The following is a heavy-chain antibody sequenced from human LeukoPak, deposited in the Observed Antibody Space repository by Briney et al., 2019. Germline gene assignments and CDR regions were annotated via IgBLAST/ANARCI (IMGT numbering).Heavy chain of an antibody. V-gene: IGHV3-23*01. CDR1: GFSFSSYC. Sequence: GGSLRLSCAASGFSFSSYCMSWVRQAPGKGLEWVSGIGISGYSTYYADSVKGRFTISRDNSKNTLYLQMNGLRAEDTAFYYCAKDHRDGYNYGVFDYWGQGTLVTVSS. J-gene: IGHJ4*02. CDR2: IGISGYST. CDR3: AKDHRDGYNYGVFDY. D-gene: IGHD5-24*01.